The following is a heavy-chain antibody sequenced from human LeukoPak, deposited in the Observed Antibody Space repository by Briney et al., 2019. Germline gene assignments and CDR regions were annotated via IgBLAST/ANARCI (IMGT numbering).Heavy chain of an antibody. Sequence: SEALSLTCAVSGGSLSSSNYYWGWIRQPPGQGLEWIGSIYYSGNTYYNPSLKSRVTISVDTSKNQFSLKLSSVTATDTAVYYCARRRAGRDWFDPWGQGTLVTVSS. D-gene: IGHD6-19*01. CDR1: GGSLSSSNYY. CDR2: IYYSGNT. CDR3: ARRRAGRDWFDP. V-gene: IGHV4-39*01. J-gene: IGHJ5*02.